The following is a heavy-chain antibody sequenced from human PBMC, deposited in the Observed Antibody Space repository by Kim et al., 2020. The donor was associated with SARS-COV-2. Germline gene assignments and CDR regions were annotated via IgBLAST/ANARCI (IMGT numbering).Heavy chain of an antibody. V-gene: IGHV4-4*07. Sequence: SETLSLTCTVSGGSISSYYWSWIRQPAGKGLEWIGRIYTSGSTNYNPSLKSRVTMSVDTSKNQFSLKLSSVTAADTAVYYCALNRELSNWFDPWGQGTLVTVSS. CDR3: ALNRELSNWFDP. CDR1: GGSISSYY. J-gene: IGHJ5*02. D-gene: IGHD1-26*01. CDR2: IYTSGST.